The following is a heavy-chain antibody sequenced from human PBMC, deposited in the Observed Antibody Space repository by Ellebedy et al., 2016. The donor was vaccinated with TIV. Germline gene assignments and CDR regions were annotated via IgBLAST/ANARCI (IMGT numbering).Heavy chain of an antibody. CDR3: ARRDIVLVTVEEYYYCMDV. J-gene: IGHJ6*03. V-gene: IGHV4-59*12. CDR2: ISYSMYYSGST. D-gene: IGHD2-21*02. CDR1: GGSMNSYY. Sequence: SETLSLTCTVSGGSMNSYYWSWIRQPPVKGLEWIGYISYSMYYSGSTNYNPSLKSRVTISVDASKNQFSLKLSSVTAADTAVYYCARRDIVLVTVEEYYYCMDVWGKGTTVTVSS.